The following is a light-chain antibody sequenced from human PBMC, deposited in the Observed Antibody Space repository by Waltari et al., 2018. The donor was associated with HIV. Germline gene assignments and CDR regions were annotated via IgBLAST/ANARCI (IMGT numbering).Light chain of an antibody. CDR1: ALPKKS. V-gene: IGLV3-25*03. CDR2: KDS. Sequence: SYGLSQPPSASVSPGQTARIPCSGDALPKKSVDGYQQRPGQAPVLVMYKDSERPSGIPERFSGSSSGTTVTLTISGVQAEDEADYYCQSADSSGTYVFGTGTKVTVL. CDR3: QSADSSGTYV. J-gene: IGLJ1*01.